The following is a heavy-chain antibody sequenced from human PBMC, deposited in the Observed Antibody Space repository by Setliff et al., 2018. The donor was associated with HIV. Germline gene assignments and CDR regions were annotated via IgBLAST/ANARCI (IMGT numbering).Heavy chain of an antibody. CDR2: IYYSGST. J-gene: IGHJ3*02. CDR3: AREEGIVVVTATDAFDI. V-gene: IGHV4-59*11. D-gene: IGHD2-21*02. CDR1: GGSISSHY. Sequence: SETLSLTCTVSGGSISSHYWSWIRQPPGKGLEWIGSIYYSGSTNYNPSLKSRVTISVDTSKNQFSLKLSSVTAADTTVYYCAREEGIVVVTATDAFDIWGQGTMVTVSS.